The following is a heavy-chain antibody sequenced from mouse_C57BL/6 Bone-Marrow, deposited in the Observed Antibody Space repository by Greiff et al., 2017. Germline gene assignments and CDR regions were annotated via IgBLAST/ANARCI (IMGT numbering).Heavy chain of an antibody. CDR1: GYAFSSYW. CDR3: AREGRGGDHYDAMDY. CDR2: IYPGDGDT. Sequence: QVQLKESGAELVKPGASVKISCKASGYAFSSYWMNWVKQRPGKGLEWIGQIYPGDGDTTYNGKFKGKATLTADKSSSTAYMHLSSLTSEDSAFYVCAREGRGGDHYDAMDYWGQGTSVTVSS. V-gene: IGHV1-80*01. J-gene: IGHJ4*01. D-gene: IGHD2-13*01.